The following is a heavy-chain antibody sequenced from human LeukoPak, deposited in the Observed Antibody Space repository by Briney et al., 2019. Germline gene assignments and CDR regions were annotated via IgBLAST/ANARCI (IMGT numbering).Heavy chain of an antibody. CDR1: GGSISSSSYQ. Sequence: SETLSLTCTVSGGSISSSSYQWGWIRQSPGKGLEWIGSSYYSGSTYYNPSLKSRVTISVETSKNQFSLKLSSVTAADTAVVYCARLFTSRWYFANWGQGILVTVSS. V-gene: IGHV4-39*01. J-gene: IGHJ4*02. CDR2: SYYSGST. CDR3: ARLFTSRWYFAN. D-gene: IGHD6-13*01.